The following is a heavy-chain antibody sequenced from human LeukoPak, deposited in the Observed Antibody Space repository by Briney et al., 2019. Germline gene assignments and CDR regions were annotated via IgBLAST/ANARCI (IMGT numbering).Heavy chain of an antibody. CDR1: GFTFSSFG. J-gene: IGHJ4*02. CDR2: ISGSGGII. Sequence: PGGSLRLSCAASGFTFSSFGMSWVRQAPGKGLEWVSTISGSGGIIDYADSVKGRFTFSRDNSRNMVYLQMNSLRAEDTAVYHCAKDLPDYGDYIEGYWGQGTLVTVSS. D-gene: IGHD4-17*01. CDR3: AKDLPDYGDYIEGY. V-gene: IGHV3-23*01.